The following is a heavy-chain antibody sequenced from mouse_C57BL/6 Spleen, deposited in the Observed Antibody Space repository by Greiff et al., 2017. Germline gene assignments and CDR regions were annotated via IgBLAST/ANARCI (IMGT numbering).Heavy chain of an antibody. CDR2: ICGDGST. V-gene: IGHV2-3*01. CDR3: AKKARGSSSDWYFDV. Sequence: VKLVESGPGLVAPSQSLSITCTVSGFSLTSYGVSWVRQPPGKGLEWLGVICGDGSTNSHSALISKLSISKDNSMSQVDLKLNILQTYDTATYYCAKKARGSSSDWYFDVWGTGTTGTVSS. D-gene: IGHD1-1*01. J-gene: IGHJ1*03. CDR1: GFSLTSYG.